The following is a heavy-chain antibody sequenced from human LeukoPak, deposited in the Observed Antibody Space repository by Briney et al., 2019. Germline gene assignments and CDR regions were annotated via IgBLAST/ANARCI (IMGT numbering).Heavy chain of an antibody. Sequence: SGGSLRLSCAASGFTFDDYAMHWVRQAPGKGLEWVSGISWNSGSIGNADSVKGRFTISRDNAKNSLYLQMNSLRAEDTALYYCAKDIGGYYYGSGSYYTWSREQYYFDYWGQGTLVTVSS. CDR1: GFTFDDYA. V-gene: IGHV3-9*01. CDR3: AKDIGGYYYGSGSYYTWSREQYYFDY. CDR2: ISWNSGSI. J-gene: IGHJ4*02. D-gene: IGHD3-10*01.